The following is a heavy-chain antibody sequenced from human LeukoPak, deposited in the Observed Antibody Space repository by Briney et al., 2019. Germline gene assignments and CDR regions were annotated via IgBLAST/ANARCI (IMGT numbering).Heavy chain of an antibody. V-gene: IGHV4-34*01. CDR2: INHSATT. J-gene: IGHJ6*02. Sequence: ETLSLTCAVYGGSFSGYYWSWIRQPPGKGGEWMGEINHSATTNYNPSLKLPLTISVDTSNTHFSLKLSSVTAADTAVYYCARFKYSSSSYYYGIDVWGQGTTVTVSS. CDR1: GGSFSGYY. D-gene: IGHD6-6*01. CDR3: ARFKYSSSSYYYGIDV.